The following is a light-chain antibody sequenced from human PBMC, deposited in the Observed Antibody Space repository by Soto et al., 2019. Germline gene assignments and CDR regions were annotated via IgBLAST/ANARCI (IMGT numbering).Light chain of an antibody. Sequence: IVLTQSPGTLSLSPGERATLSCGASQSVTSNYLAWYQQKPGQAPRLLIYDTSTRATGVPARFSGSGSGTEFTLTISSLQSEDFAVYYCQQYNDWWTFGQGTKVDIK. CDR1: QSVTSN. V-gene: IGKV3-15*01. J-gene: IGKJ1*01. CDR3: QQYNDWWT. CDR2: DTS.